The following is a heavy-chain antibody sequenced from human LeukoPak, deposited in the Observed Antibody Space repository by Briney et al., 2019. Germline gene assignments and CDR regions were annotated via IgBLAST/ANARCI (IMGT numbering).Heavy chain of an antibody. CDR3: ARDEYYYDSSGYLDY. CDR2: ISSSSSTI. D-gene: IGHD3-22*01. Sequence: PGGSLRLSCAASGFTFSSYSMNWVRQAPGKGLEWVSYISSSSSTIYYADSVKGRFTISRDNAKNSLYLQMNSLRAEDTAVYYCARDEYYYDSSGYLDYWGQGTLVTVSS. CDR1: GFTFSSYS. J-gene: IGHJ4*02. V-gene: IGHV3-48*01.